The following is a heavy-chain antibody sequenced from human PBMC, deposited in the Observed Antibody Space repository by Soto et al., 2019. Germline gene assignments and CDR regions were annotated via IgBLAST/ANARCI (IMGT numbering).Heavy chain of an antibody. Sequence: ASVKVSCKASGYTFTSYGISWVRQAPGQGLEWMGWISAYNGNTNYAQKLQGRVTMTTDTSTSTAYMELRSLRSDDTAVYYCARDYDILTGPRTGFDYWGQGTLVTVSS. CDR1: GYTFTSYG. V-gene: IGHV1-18*01. D-gene: IGHD3-9*01. CDR2: ISAYNGNT. CDR3: ARDYDILTGPRTGFDY. J-gene: IGHJ4*02.